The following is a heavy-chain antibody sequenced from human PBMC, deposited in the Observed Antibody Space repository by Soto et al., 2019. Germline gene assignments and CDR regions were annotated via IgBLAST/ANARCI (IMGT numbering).Heavy chain of an antibody. CDR2: IVVGSGNT. D-gene: IGHD2-15*01. V-gene: IGHV1-58*01. Sequence: GASVKVSCKASGFTFTSSAVQWVRQARGQRLEWIGWIVVGSGNTNYAQKFQERVTITRDMSTSTAYMELSSLRSEDTAVYYCAALRPFTVVKPGFDPWGQGTLVTVSS. CDR1: GFTFTSSA. CDR3: AALRPFTVVKPGFDP. J-gene: IGHJ5*02.